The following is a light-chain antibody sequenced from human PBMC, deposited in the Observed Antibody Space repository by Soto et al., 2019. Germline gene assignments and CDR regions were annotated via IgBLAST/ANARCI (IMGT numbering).Light chain of an antibody. CDR3: LLYNTWPPRYT. CDR1: QSVNRN. J-gene: IGKJ2*01. Sequence: EIVLTQSPATLSVSPGERATLSCRASQSVNRNLAWYQQKPGQAPRVIIYNASTRATGIPATFSGSGSGTEFTLTISSLQSEDFAVYYCLLYNTWPPRYTFGQGTKLEIK. CDR2: NAS. V-gene: IGKV3-15*01.